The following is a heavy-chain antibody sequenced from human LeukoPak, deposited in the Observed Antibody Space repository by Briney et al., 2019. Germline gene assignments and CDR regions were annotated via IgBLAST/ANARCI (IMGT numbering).Heavy chain of an antibody. Sequence: ASVKVSCKASGGTFSSYAISWVRQAPGQGLEWMGWMNPNSGNTGYAQKFQGRVTMTRNTSISTAYMELSSLRSEDTAVYYCARDYSSGWVYFDYWGQGTLVTVSS. J-gene: IGHJ4*02. V-gene: IGHV1-8*02. CDR3: ARDYSSGWVYFDY. D-gene: IGHD6-19*01. CDR1: GGTFSSYA. CDR2: MNPNSGNT.